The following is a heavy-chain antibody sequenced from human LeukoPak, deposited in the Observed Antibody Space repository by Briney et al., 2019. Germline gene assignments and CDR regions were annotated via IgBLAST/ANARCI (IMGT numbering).Heavy chain of an antibody. CDR3: ARSMTTVTRGHFDY. Sequence: SETLSLTCAVSGYSISSGYYWGWIRQPPGKGREWIGSIYHSGSTYYNPSLKSRVTISVDTSKNQFSLKLSSVTAADTAVYYCARSMTTVTRGHFDYWGQGTLVTVSS. D-gene: IGHD4-17*01. V-gene: IGHV4-38-2*01. CDR1: GYSISSGYY. J-gene: IGHJ4*02. CDR2: IYHSGST.